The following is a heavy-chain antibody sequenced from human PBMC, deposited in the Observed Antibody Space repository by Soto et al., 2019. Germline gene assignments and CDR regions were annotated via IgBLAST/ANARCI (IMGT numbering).Heavy chain of an antibody. V-gene: IGHV2-5*02. CDR2: IYWDDDK. Sequence: QITLKESGPPLVKPTQTLTLTCTFSGFSLSTSGVGVGWIRQPPGKALEWLALIYWDDDKRYSPSLKSRLTXXKXXSKNQVVLTMTNMDPVDTATYYCALTYYGSGSYYNVRWFDPWGQGTLVTVSS. J-gene: IGHJ5*02. CDR1: GFSLSTSGVG. D-gene: IGHD3-10*01. CDR3: ALTYYGSGSYYNVRWFDP.